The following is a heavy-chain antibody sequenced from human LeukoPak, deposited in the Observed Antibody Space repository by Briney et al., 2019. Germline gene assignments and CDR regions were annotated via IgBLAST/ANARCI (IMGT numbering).Heavy chain of an antibody. J-gene: IGHJ4*02. D-gene: IGHD6-19*01. CDR3: ARLPVTGSGDY. CDR2: INPYSGDT. CDR1: GYTFTGYY. Sequence: ASVKVSCKASGYTFTGYYMHWVRQAPGQGLVWMGWINPYSGDTRYAEKFQGRVTMTRDTSNSTVYMEVNSLKSDDTAVYYCARLPVTGSGDYWGQGTLVVVSS. V-gene: IGHV1-2*02.